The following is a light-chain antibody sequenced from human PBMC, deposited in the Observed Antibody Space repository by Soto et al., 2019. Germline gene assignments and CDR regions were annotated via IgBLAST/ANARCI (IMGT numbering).Light chain of an antibody. CDR1: QGISSY. CDR3: QQYYSYPRT. CDR2: AAS. Sequence: AIRMTQSPSSLSASTGDRVTITCRASQGISSYLAWYQQKPGKAPNLLIYAASTLQSGVPSRFSGSGSGTDFTRTISCLQSEDFATYYCQQYYSYPRTFGQGTKVEIK. V-gene: IGKV1-8*01. J-gene: IGKJ1*01.